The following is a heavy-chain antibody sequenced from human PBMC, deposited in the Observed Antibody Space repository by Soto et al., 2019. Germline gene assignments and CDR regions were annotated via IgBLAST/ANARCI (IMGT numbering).Heavy chain of an antibody. J-gene: IGHJ3*01. CDR2: IYRSGST. D-gene: IGHD6-19*01. CDR3: GRGFFLLTYKDPKWLVPSVRVFDF. CDR1: GVSIISSNW. V-gene: IGHV4-4*02. Sequence: PSETLSLTCAVSGVSIISSNWLSWVRQTPGKGLEWIGEIYRSGSTNYNPSLKSRVTISVDKSKNQFSLKLSSVTAADTAVYYCGRGFFLLTYKDPKWLVPSVRVFDFGGKGKMVTVS.